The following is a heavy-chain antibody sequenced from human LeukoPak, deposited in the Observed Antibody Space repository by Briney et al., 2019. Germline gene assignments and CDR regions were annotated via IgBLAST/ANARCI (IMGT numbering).Heavy chain of an antibody. D-gene: IGHD6-13*01. J-gene: IGHJ4*02. CDR1: GFTFSSYW. CDR3: ARSDSSSWYSLHDY. Sequence: GGSLRLSCAASGFTFSSYWMTWVRQAPGKGLEWVANMNQDGSEKYHVDSVKDRFTISRDNAKNSLYLQMNSLRAEDTAVYYCARSDSSSWYSLHDYWGQGTLVTVSS. V-gene: IGHV3-7*01. CDR2: MNQDGSEK.